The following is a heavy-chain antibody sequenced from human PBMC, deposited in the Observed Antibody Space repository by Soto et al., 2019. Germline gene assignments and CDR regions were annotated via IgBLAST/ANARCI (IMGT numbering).Heavy chain of an antibody. D-gene: IGHD6-13*01. Sequence: DSVTMAWKTPAATLTSAYRHWVRQAQGHGLEWMGWMNPNSGNTGYAQKFQGRVTMTRNTSISTAYMELSSLRSEDTAVYYCASAYSSSWYNGMDVWGQGTSVTVS. J-gene: IGHJ6*02. CDR3: ASAYSSSWYNGMDV. V-gene: IGHV1-8*02. CDR1: AATLTSAY. CDR2: MNPNSGNT.